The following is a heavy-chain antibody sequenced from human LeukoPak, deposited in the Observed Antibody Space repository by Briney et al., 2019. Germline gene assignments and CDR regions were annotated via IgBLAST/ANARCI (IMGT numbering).Heavy chain of an antibody. V-gene: IGHV3-49*04. CDR3: TRDKIVVVAPYAFDI. D-gene: IGHD3-22*01. CDR2: IRSKAYGGTT. CDR1: GFTFGDYA. Sequence: GGSLRLSCTASGFTFGDYAMSCVRQAPGKGLEWVGFIRSKAYGGTTEYAASVKGRFTISRDDSKSIAYLQMNSLKTEDTAVYYCTRDKIVVVAPYAFDIWGQGRMVSVSS. J-gene: IGHJ3*02.